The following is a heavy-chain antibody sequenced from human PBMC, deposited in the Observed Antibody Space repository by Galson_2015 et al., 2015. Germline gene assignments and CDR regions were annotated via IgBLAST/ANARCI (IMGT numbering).Heavy chain of an antibody. D-gene: IGHD3-22*01. Sequence: SLRLSCAASGFTFSSYAMSWVRQAPGKGLEWVANIKQDGSEKYYVDSVKGRFTISRDNAKNSLYLQMNSLRAEDTAVYYCARESYDSSGYYLAQFDYWGQGTLVTVSS. J-gene: IGHJ4*02. CDR1: GFTFSSYA. CDR2: IKQDGSEK. V-gene: IGHV3-7*03. CDR3: ARESYDSSGYYLAQFDY.